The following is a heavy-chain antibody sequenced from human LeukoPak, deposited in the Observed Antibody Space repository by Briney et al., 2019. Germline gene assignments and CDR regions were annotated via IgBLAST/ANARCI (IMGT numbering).Heavy chain of an antibody. CDR2: IYTSGST. Sequence: SETLSLTCTVSGGSISSYYWSWIRQPAGKGLEWIGRIYTSGSTNYNPSLKSRVTMSVDTSKNQFSLKLSSATAADTAVYYCARDKSGIAAAGTDTLFDYWGQGTLVTVSS. J-gene: IGHJ4*02. CDR3: ARDKSGIAAAGTDTLFDY. V-gene: IGHV4-4*07. CDR1: GGSISSYY. D-gene: IGHD6-13*01.